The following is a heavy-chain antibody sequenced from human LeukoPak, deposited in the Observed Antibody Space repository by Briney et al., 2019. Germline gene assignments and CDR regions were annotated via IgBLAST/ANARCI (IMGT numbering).Heavy chain of an antibody. V-gene: IGHV3-30*04. CDR2: ISYDGSNK. CDR1: GFTFSSYA. CDR3: AKDKGWCSGGSCYSGAFDI. J-gene: IGHJ3*02. Sequence: PGRSLRLSCAASGFTFSSYAMHWVRQAPGKGLEWVAVISYDGSNKYCADSVKGRFTISRDNSKNTLYLQMNSLRAEDTAVYYCAKDKGWCSGGSCYSGAFDIWGQGTMVTVSS. D-gene: IGHD2-15*01.